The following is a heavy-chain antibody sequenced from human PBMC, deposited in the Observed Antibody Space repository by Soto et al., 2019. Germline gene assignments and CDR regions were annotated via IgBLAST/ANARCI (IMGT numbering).Heavy chain of an antibody. CDR3: ARHNPKGVQLELFWAHTDYYYMDV. D-gene: IGHD1-1*01. V-gene: IGHV4-59*08. CDR1: GGSISSYY. J-gene: IGHJ6*03. Sequence: SETLSLTCTVSGGSISSYYWSWIRQPPGKGLEWIGYIYYSGSTNYNPSLKSRVTISVDTSKNQFSLKLSPVTAADTAVYYCARHNPKGVQLELFWAHTDYYYMDVWGKGTTVTVSS. CDR2: IYYSGST.